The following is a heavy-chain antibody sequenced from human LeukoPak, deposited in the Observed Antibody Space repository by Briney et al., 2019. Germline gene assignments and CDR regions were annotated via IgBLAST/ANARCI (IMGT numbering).Heavy chain of an antibody. CDR1: GGSTSSHY. D-gene: IGHD3-3*01. Sequence: RTSETLSLTCTVSGGSTSSHYWSWIRQPPGKGLEWIGYIYYSGSTNYNPSLKSRVTISVDTSKNQFSLKLSSVTAADTAVYYCARDGNDFWVRTLDYWGQGTLVTVSS. V-gene: IGHV4-59*11. CDR2: IYYSGST. J-gene: IGHJ4*02. CDR3: ARDGNDFWVRTLDY.